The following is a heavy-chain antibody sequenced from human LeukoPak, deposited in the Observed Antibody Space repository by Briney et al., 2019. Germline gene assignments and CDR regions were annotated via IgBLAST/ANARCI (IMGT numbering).Heavy chain of an antibody. D-gene: IGHD6-13*01. V-gene: IGHV1-69*01. CDR2: IIPIFGTA. Sequence: SVKVSCKASGGTFSSYAISWVRQAPGQGLEWMGGIIPIFGTANYAQKFQGRVTITADESTSTAYMELSSLRSEDTAVYYCARGGSSSDDAFDIWGQGTMVTVSS. CDR1: GGTFSSYA. J-gene: IGHJ3*02. CDR3: ARGGSSSDDAFDI.